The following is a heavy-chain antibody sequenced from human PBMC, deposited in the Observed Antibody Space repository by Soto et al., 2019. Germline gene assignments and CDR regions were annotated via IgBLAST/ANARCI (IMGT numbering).Heavy chain of an antibody. Sequence: GGSLRLSCAASGFTFSSYIMNWVRQAPGKGLEWVSYISSSSSTIYYADSVKGRFTISRDNAKNSPYLQMNSLRDEDTAVYYCARRRIGAAAAYGMDVWGQGPPVTF. J-gene: IGHJ6*02. CDR1: GFTFSSYI. CDR2: ISSSSSTI. V-gene: IGHV3-48*02. D-gene: IGHD6-13*01. CDR3: ARRRIGAAAAYGMDV.